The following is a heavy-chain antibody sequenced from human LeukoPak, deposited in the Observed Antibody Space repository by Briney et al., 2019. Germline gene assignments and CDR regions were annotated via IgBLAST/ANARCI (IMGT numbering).Heavy chain of an antibody. D-gene: IGHD3-22*01. CDR2: IRSSGSTT. V-gene: IGHV3-11*04. J-gene: IGHJ4*02. CDR1: GFTFSDYY. CDR3: ARGSTYYDSSGQVPFDY. Sequence: TGGSLRLSCAASGFTFSDYYMSWIRQAPGKGLEWVSYIRSSGSTTYYADSVKGRFTISRDNAKNSLYLQMNSLRAEDTAVYYCARGSTYYDSSGQVPFDYWGQGTLVTVSS.